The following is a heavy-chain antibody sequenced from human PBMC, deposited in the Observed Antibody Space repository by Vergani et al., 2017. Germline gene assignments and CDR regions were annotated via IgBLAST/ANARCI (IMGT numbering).Heavy chain of an antibody. Sequence: EVQLLESGGNLIQPGGSLRLSCGASGFTFSSYAMTWVRLAPGKGLQWVSAISGSGGNTFYTDSVKGRFTISRDNAANSLYLQMDSLRVNDTAVYYCVRGGGGSGRGGFWGQGTLVTVSS. J-gene: IGHJ4*02. D-gene: IGHD6-25*01. CDR1: GFTFSSYA. CDR3: VRGGGGSGRGGF. V-gene: IGHV3-23*01. CDR2: ISGSGGNT.